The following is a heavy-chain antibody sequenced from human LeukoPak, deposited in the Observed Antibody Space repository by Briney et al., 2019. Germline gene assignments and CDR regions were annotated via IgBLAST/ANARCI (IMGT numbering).Heavy chain of an antibody. Sequence: SETLSLTCTVSGGSISSYYWSWIRQPPGKGLEWIGYIYYSGSTNYNPSLKSRVTISVDTSKNQFSLKLSSVTAADTAVYYCARALPYYYGSGSPGFDPWGQGTLVTVSS. J-gene: IGHJ5*02. CDR3: ARALPYYYGSGSPGFDP. V-gene: IGHV4-59*12. D-gene: IGHD3-10*01. CDR1: GGSISSYY. CDR2: IYYSGST.